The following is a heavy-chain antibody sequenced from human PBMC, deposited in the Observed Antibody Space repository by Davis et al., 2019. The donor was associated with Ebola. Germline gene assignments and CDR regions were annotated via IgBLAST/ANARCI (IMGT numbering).Heavy chain of an antibody. CDR1: GYSFTNYY. J-gene: IGHJ6*02. V-gene: IGHV1-46*01. D-gene: IGHD3-10*01. CDR2: INPKEGTT. Sequence: ASVKVSCKTSGYSFTNYYVYWVRQAPGQGLEWMGRINPKEGTTTFAQKFQGRVIVTRDRSTNTVYMEMNSLKYDDSAVYYCATGANMDFWGQGTTVTVSS. CDR3: ATGANMDF.